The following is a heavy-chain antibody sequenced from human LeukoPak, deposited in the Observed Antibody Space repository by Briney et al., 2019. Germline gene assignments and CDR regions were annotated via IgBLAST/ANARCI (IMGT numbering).Heavy chain of an antibody. CDR2: ISDIGSI. CDR1: GGSISSYY. D-gene: IGHD2-8*02. Sequence: SETLSLTCTVSGGSISSYYWSWIRQPPGKGLEWIAYISDIGSINYNPYLKSRVTISLDTSKNEFSLKLSSGAAADTAVYYCAGHHPRNTGDFWGQGTLVTVSS. V-gene: IGHV4-59*08. J-gene: IGHJ4*02. CDR3: AGHHPRNTGDF.